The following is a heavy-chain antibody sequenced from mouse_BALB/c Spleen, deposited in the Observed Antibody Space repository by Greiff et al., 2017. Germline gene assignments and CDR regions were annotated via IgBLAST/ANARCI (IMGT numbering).Heavy chain of an antibody. V-gene: IGHV2-9*02. Sequence: VHLVESGPGLVAPSQSLSITCTVSGFSLTSYGVHWVRQPPGKGLEWLGVIWAGGSTNYNSALMSRLSISKDNSKSQVFLKMNSLQTDDTAMYYCARDEGRSAWFAYWGQGTLVTVSA. CDR3: ARDEGRSAWFAY. J-gene: IGHJ3*01. CDR2: IWAGGST. D-gene: IGHD1-1*01. CDR1: GFSLTSYG.